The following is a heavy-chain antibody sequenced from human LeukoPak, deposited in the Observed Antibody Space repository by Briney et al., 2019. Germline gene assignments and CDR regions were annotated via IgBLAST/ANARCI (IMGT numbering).Heavy chain of an antibody. CDR1: GFTLRNYG. CDR3: ARVYGGNSGGFDY. V-gene: IGHV3-33*01. Sequence: PGGSLRLSRVASGFTLRNYGIQWVRQAPGKGLEWVAVIWHDGTNKYYADSVKGRFTISRDNSKNTLYLQMNSLRVEDTAVYYCARVYGGNSGGFDYWGQGTLVTVSS. CDR2: IWHDGTNK. D-gene: IGHD4-23*01. J-gene: IGHJ4*02.